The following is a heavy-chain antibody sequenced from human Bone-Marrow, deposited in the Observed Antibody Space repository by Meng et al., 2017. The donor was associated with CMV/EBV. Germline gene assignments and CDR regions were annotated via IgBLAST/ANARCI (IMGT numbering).Heavy chain of an antibody. J-gene: IGHJ4*02. Sequence: GESLKISCAASGFTFSGAWMSWVRQAPGKGLEWVGHIKSRGDGGTTNYPAPVKGRFTISRDDSENTLYLQMNSLKTDDTGVYFCIPDLPYGGVYPFDYWGQGTLVTVSS. CDR1: GFTFSGAW. D-gene: IGHD2-8*02. V-gene: IGHV3-15*01. CDR2: IKSRGDGGTT. CDR3: IPDLPYGGVYPFDY.